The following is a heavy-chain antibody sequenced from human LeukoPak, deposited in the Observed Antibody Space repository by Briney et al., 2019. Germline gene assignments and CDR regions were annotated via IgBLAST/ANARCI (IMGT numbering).Heavy chain of an antibody. CDR3: ARGVITFGGVIALCY. J-gene: IGHJ4*02. D-gene: IGHD3-16*02. CDR1: GYTFTGYY. CDR2: INPNSGGT. V-gene: IGHV1-2*02. Sequence: ASVKVSCKASGYTFTGYYMHWVRQAPGQGLEWMGWINPNSGGTNYAQKFQGRVTMTRDTSISTAYMELSRLRSDDTAVYYCARGVITFGGVIALCYWGQGTLVTVSS.